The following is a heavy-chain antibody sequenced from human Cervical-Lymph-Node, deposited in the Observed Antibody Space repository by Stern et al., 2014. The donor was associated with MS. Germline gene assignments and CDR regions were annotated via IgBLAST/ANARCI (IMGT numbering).Heavy chain of an antibody. Sequence: VQLVQSGGGLVKPGGSLRLSCAASGFSFSNAWMTWVRQAPGKGLEWVGHIKSKPHGGTAAYAAPVNGRFTISRDDAKNTLYLDMNSLKTEVTAVYYCLRGYSGNDLYWGQGTLVTVSS. D-gene: IGHD5-12*01. V-gene: IGHV3-15*01. CDR3: LRGYSGNDLY. CDR1: GFSFSNAW. CDR2: IKSKPHGGTA. J-gene: IGHJ4*02.